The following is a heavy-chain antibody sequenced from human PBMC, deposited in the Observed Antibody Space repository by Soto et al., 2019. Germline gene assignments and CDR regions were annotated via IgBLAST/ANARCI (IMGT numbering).Heavy chain of an antibody. D-gene: IGHD2-15*01. J-gene: IGHJ6*02. Sequence: QVQLVESGGGVVQPGRSLRLSCAASGFTFSIYAMHWVRQAPGKGLEWVAVISYDGNNKYYADSVKGRFTISRDNFKNTVYLQMNSLRDEDTALYYCARDRGGGGYYGVDVWGQGTTVTVSS. CDR3: ARDRGGGGYYGVDV. V-gene: IGHV3-30-3*01. CDR1: GFTFSIYA. CDR2: ISYDGNNK.